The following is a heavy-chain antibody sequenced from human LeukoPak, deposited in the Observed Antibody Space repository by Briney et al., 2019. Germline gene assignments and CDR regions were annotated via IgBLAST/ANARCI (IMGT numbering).Heavy chain of an antibody. CDR3: ARDRRDYYDSSGYSRLYYMDV. J-gene: IGHJ3*01. D-gene: IGHD3-22*01. V-gene: IGHV4-59*11. Sequence: SETLSLTCTVSGGSISSHYWSWIRQPPGKGLEWIGYIYYSGSTNYNPSLKSRVTISVDTSKNQFSLKLSSVTAADTAVYYCARDRRDYYDSSGYSRLYYMDVWGQGTMVTVSS. CDR1: GGSISSHY. CDR2: IYYSGST.